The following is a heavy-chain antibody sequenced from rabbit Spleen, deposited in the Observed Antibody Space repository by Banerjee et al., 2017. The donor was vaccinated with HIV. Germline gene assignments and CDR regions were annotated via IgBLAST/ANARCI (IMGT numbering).Heavy chain of an antibody. CDR2: IDSGSSGFT. Sequence: QSLEESGGGLVQPEGSLTLTCTASGFDLNNYYYMCWVRQAPGKGLEWIACIDSGSSGFTYYATWAIGRFTCSKPSSTTVTLQMTRLTAADTATYFCARDLVAVIGWNFNLWGPGTLVTVS. CDR1: GFDLNNYYY. D-gene: IGHD1-1*01. J-gene: IGHJ4*01. CDR3: ARDLVAVIGWNFNL. V-gene: IGHV1S40*01.